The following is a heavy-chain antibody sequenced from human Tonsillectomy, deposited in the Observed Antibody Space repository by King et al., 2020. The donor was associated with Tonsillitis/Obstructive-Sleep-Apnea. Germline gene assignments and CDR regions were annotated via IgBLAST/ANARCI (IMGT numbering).Heavy chain of an antibody. D-gene: IGHD5-18*01. CDR1: GYSFNSYW. Sequence: VQLVESGAEVKKPGESLKISCKGSGYSFNSYWIGWVRQVPGKGLEWMGIIYPGDSDTRYSPSFQGQVTISADKSISTAYLQWSSLKASDTAMYYCARRGGYSYGKPTYYSYNGMDVWGQGTTVTVSS. CDR2: IYPGDSDT. CDR3: ARRGGYSYGKPTYYSYNGMDV. J-gene: IGHJ6*02. V-gene: IGHV5-51*03.